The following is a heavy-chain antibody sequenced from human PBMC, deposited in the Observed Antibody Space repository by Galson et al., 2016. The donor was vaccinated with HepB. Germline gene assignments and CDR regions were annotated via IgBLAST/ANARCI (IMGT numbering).Heavy chain of an antibody. Sequence: SLRLSCAASGFTFSSNWMHWVRQGPGKGLVWVSRINGKGNSANYADSVKGRFTIFRENAKNTLYLLMNSLSPEDTAMYFCVRENRGYYYGMDVWGQGTTVTVSS. J-gene: IGHJ6*02. CDR2: INGKGNSA. CDR1: GFTFSSNW. D-gene: IGHD3-10*01. V-gene: IGHV3-74*01. CDR3: VRENRGYYYGMDV.